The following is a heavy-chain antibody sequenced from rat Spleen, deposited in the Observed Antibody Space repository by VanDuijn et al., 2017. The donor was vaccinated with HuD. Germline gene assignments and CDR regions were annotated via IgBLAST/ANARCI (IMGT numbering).Heavy chain of an antibody. J-gene: IGHJ2*01. D-gene: IGHD1-4*01. V-gene: IGHV3-3*01. CDR2: INSAGST. CDR1: DYSITSNY. Sequence: EVQLQESGPGLVKPSQSLSLTCSVTDYSITSNYWGWIRKFPGNKLEWMGYINSAGSTTYNPPLKSKISITRDPSKNQFFLQFTSVTTVDTATYYGARWPGYNLLYFDYWGQGVMVTVSS. CDR3: ARWPGYNLLYFDY.